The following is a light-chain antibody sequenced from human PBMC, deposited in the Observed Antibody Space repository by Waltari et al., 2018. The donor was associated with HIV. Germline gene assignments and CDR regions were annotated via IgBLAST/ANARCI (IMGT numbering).Light chain of an antibody. CDR3: AAWDDTLNGL. J-gene: IGLJ2*01. CDR1: TSNIGTNI. V-gene: IGLV1-44*01. CDR2: SNK. Sequence: QSVLTQPPSASGTPGQNVTISCSGNTSNIGTNIVNWYQHFPGAAPKLLINSNKRRPSGVPARFSGSKSGTSASLAMSGLQSEDEADYFCAAWDDTLNGLFGGGTKLTVL.